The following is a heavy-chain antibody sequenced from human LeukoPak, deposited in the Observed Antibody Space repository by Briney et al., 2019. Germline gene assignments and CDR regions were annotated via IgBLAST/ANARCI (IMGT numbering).Heavy chain of an antibody. J-gene: IGHJ4*02. V-gene: IGHV3-21*01. D-gene: IGHD6-19*01. Sequence: GGSLRLSCAASGFTFSSYSMNWVRQAPGKGLEWVSSISSSSSYIYYADSVKGRFTISRDNAKNSLYLQMSSLRAEDTAVYYCASSSSGSPYWGQGTLVTVSS. CDR1: GFTFSSYS. CDR3: ASSSSGSPY. CDR2: ISSSSSYI.